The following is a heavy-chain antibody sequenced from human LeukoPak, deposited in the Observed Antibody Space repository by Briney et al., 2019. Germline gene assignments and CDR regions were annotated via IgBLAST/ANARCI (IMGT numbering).Heavy chain of an antibody. CDR2: IHQSGST. CDR1: GDSVSSYY. J-gene: IGHJ4*02. D-gene: IGHD1-1*01. CDR3: ARWNDGNHHFDC. V-gene: IGHV4-59*02. Sequence: SETLSVTCTVSGDSVSSYYWNWIRQPPGKGPEWIGYIHQSGSTNNNPSLRSRVTMSVDTSRNQFSLGLISVTAADTAVYYCARWNDGNHHFDCWGQGTLVTVSA.